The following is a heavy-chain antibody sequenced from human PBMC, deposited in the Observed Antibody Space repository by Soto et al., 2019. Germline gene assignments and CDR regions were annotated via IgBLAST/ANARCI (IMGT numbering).Heavy chain of an antibody. V-gene: IGHV3-23*01. CDR3: AKAPARQWLVSFWFDL. CDR1: AFTFSDYA. CDR2: INSSGRST. Sequence: GGSLRLSCAASAFTFSDYAMGWVRQAPGKGLEWVATINSSGRSTYYADSVKGRFTVSRDNSKNTVFLQMSSLRADDTATFYCAKAPARQWLVSFWFDLWGQGTPVTVS. D-gene: IGHD6-19*01. J-gene: IGHJ5*02.